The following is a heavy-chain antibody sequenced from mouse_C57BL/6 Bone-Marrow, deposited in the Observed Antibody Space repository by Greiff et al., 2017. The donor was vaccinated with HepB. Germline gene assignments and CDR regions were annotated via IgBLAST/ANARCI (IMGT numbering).Heavy chain of an antibody. Sequence: EVKLVESGGGLVQPGESLKLSCESNEYEFPSHDMSWVRKTPEKRLELVAAINSDGGSTYYPDTMERRFIISRDNTKKTLYLQMSSLRSEDTALYYCAREAHDYDSWYFDVWGTGTTVTVSS. V-gene: IGHV5-2*01. CDR2: INSDGGST. D-gene: IGHD2-4*01. CDR1: EYEFPSHD. J-gene: IGHJ1*03. CDR3: AREAHDYDSWYFDV.